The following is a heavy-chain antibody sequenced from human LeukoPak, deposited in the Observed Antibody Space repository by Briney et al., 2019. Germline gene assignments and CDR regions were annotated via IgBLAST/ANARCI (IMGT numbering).Heavy chain of an antibody. CDR3: ARTWMYSNYF. CDR2: IYSGGST. CDR1: GFTVSSNY. D-gene: IGHD4-11*01. J-gene: IGHJ4*02. Sequence: PGGSLRLSCAASGFTVSSNYMSRVRQAPGKGLEWVSVIYSGGSTYYADSVKGRFTISRDNSKNTLYLQMNSLRAEDTAVYYCARTWMYSNYFRGQGTLVTVSS. V-gene: IGHV3-53*01.